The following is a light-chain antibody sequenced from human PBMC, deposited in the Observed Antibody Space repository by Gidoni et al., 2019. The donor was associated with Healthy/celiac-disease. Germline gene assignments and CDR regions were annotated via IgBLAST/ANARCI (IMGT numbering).Light chain of an antibody. CDR1: HSVSSY. V-gene: IGKV3-11*01. CDR2: DAS. J-gene: IGKJ1*01. Sequence: ELVLTQSPATLALSPGERATLSCRASHSVSSYLAWYQQKPGKAPRLLISDASNRATGIPARFSGSWSRTDFPLTISRLAPEDFAVYYCQPRSNWLTFGQGTKVEIK. CDR3: QPRSNWLT.